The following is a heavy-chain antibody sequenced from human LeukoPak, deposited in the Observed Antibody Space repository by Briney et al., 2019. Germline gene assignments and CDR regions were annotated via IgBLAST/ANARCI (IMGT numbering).Heavy chain of an antibody. Sequence: SGTLSLTCAVSGGSISSNKWWSWGRQPPGKGLEWIGEIFHTGSTNYNPSLKSRVTISVDKSKNQFSLKVNSMTAADTAVYYCASLTGSYDDYWGQGIMVTVSS. CDR2: IFHTGST. D-gene: IGHD1-26*01. CDR1: GGSISSNKW. V-gene: IGHV4-4*02. CDR3: ASLTGSYDDY. J-gene: IGHJ4*02.